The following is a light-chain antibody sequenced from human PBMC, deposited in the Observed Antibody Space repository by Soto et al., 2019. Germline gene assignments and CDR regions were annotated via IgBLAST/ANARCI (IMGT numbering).Light chain of an antibody. J-gene: IGKJ2*01. CDR3: QQYGSSPYT. Sequence: NVLTQSPGTLSLSPGERATLSCRASQSVSTSYLAWYQQKPGQAPRLLIYGASSRATGIPDRFSGGGSGTDFTLRISRLEPEDFAVSYCQQYGSSPYTFGQGTKLEIK. CDR1: QSVSTSY. CDR2: GAS. V-gene: IGKV3-20*01.